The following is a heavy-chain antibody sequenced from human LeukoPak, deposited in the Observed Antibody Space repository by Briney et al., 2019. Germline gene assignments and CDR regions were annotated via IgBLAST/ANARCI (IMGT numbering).Heavy chain of an antibody. CDR2: INPNSGGT. CDR1: GYTFTGYY. Sequence: GASVKVSCKASGYTFTGYYMHWVRQAPGQGLEWMGWINPNSGGTNYAQKFQGRVTMTRDTSISTAYMKLSRLRSDDTAVYYCASLDIVVVPAAQSYYYYGMDVWGQGTTVTVSS. V-gene: IGHV1-2*02. D-gene: IGHD2-2*03. J-gene: IGHJ6*02. CDR3: ASLDIVVVPAAQSYYYYGMDV.